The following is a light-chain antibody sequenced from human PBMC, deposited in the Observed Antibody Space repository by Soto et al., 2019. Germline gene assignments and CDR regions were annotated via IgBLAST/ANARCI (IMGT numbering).Light chain of an antibody. J-gene: IGKJ2*02. CDR1: QSVSASF. Sequence: EIVLTQSPGTLSLSPGERATLSCRASQSVSASFLAWYQQKPGQAPRLLIYGASSRATGIPDRFSGSGSGTDLTLTISRLDPEEAAVYYFQQRGTFGQGTKLEIK. CDR3: QQRGT. V-gene: IGKV3-20*01. CDR2: GAS.